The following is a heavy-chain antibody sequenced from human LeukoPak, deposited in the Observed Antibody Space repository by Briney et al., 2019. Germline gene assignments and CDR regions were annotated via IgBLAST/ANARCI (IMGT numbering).Heavy chain of an antibody. D-gene: IGHD3-9*01. CDR3: ARGPPIKVLRYFDWLFQRNTPAYYFDY. CDR1: GYTFTSYG. CDR2: ISAYNGNT. V-gene: IGHV1-18*01. J-gene: IGHJ4*02. Sequence: EASVKVSCKASGYTFTSYGISWVRQAPGQGLEWMGWISAYNGNTNYAQKLQGRVTMTTDTSTSTAYMELRSLRSDDTAVYYCARGPPIKVLRYFDWLFQRNTPAYYFDYWGQGTLVTVSS.